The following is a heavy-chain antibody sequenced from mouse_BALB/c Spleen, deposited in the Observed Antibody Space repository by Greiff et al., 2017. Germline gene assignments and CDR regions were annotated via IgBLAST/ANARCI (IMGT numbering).Heavy chain of an antibody. CDR3: AREGAWFAY. J-gene: IGHJ3*01. CDR2: ISNGGGST. V-gene: IGHV5-12-2*01. CDR1: GFTFSSYT. Sequence: EVQLQESGGGLVQPGGSLKLSCAASGFTFSSYTMSWVRQTPEKRLEWVAYISNGGGSTYYPDTVKGRFTISRDNAKNTLYLQMSSLKSEDTAMYYCAREGAWFAYWGQGTLVTVSA.